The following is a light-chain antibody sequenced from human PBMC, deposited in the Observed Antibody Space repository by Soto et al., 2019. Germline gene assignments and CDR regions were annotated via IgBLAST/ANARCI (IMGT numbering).Light chain of an antibody. J-gene: IGLJ2*01. CDR3: SSYTSKSSLI. V-gene: IGLV2-14*01. CDR1: MRDVGAYNL. CDR2: EVR. Sequence: QSVLTQSPSASGTPGQRVTISCAGTMRDVGAYNLVSWYQQHPGRAPQLIIYEVRNRPSGISFRFSGSKSGNTASLTISGLQAEDEADYYCSSYTSKSSLIFGGGTKVTVL.